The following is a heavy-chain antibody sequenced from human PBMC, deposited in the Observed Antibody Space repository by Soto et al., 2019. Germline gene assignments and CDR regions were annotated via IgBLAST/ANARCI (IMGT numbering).Heavy chain of an antibody. V-gene: IGHV4-59*01. CDR1: GVSISSYY. D-gene: IGHD2-15*01. J-gene: IGHJ5*02. CDR2: IYYSGST. CDR3: ARDARGGWFDP. Sequence: SETLSLTCTVSGVSISSYYWSWIRQPPGKGLEWIGYIYYSGSTNYNPSLKSRVTISVDTSKNQFSLKLSSVTAADTAVYYCARDARGGWFDPWGQGTLVTVSS.